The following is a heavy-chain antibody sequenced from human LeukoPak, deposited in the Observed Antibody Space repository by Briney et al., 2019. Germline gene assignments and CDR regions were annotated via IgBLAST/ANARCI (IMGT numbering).Heavy chain of an antibody. CDR1: GFTFSSYG. D-gene: IGHD3-9*01. CDR2: IWYDGSNK. Sequence: PGGSLRLSCAASGFTFSSYGMHWVRQASGKGLEGVAVIWYDGSNKYYADSVKGRFTISRDNSKNTLYLQMNSLRAEDTAVYYCARDRGYDILTGYYFDYWGQGTLVTVSS. CDR3: ARDRGYDILTGYYFDY. V-gene: IGHV3-33*01. J-gene: IGHJ4*02.